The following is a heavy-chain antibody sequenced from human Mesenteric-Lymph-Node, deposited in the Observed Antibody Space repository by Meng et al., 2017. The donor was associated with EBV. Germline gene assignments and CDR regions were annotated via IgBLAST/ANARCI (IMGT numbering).Heavy chain of an antibody. CDR3: ARDSYIPSHRGILVVTPLYSFDS. D-gene: IGHD3-22*01. V-gene: IGHV4-4*02. Sequence: QVQLEESGPGLVKASGTLSLTCAVSGGSFISSNWWSWVRQPPGKGLEWIGDIYHSGSTKYNPSLKSRVTISVDKSKNQLSLKLTSVTAADTAVYYCARDSYIPSHRGILVVTPLYSFDSWGQGTMVTVSA. J-gene: IGHJ4*02. CDR2: IYHSGST. CDR1: GGSFISSNW.